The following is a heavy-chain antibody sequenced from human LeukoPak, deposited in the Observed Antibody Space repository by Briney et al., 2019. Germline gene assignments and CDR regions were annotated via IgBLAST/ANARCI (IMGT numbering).Heavy chain of an antibody. CDR3: ARESPTSNYGSGSYPFDY. V-gene: IGHV1-18*01. D-gene: IGHD3-10*01. J-gene: IGHJ4*02. CDR1: GYTFTSYG. Sequence: GASVKVSCKASGYTFTSYGISWVRQAPGQGLEWMGWISAYNGNTNYAQKLQGRGTMTTATSTSTAYMELRSLRSDDTAVYYCARESPTSNYGSGSYPFDYWGQGTWSPSPQ. CDR2: ISAYNGNT.